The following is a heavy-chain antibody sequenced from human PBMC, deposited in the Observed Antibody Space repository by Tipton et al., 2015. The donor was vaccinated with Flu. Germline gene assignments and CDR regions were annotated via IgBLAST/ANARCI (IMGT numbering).Heavy chain of an antibody. CDR2: AHRSGTT. V-gene: IGHV4-38-2*02. J-gene: IGHJ4*02. D-gene: IGHD5-12*01. CDR1: GDSIASDYY. CDR3: ARGSGYANAYLDY. Sequence: TLSLTCSVSGDSIASDYYWGWIRQPPEKGLEWIGNAHRSGTTYYNPSLKSRVTMSVDTSKNQFSLKVPSLTAADTAVYYCARGSGYANAYLDYWGRGTLVTVSS.